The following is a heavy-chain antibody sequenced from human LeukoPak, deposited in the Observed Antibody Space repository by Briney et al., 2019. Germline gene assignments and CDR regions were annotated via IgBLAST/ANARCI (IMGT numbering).Heavy chain of an antibody. J-gene: IGHJ3*02. CDR3: AKRGLWFGEGHAFDI. D-gene: IGHD3-10*01. CDR1: GFTFDDYA. CDR2: ISWNSGSI. Sequence: PGRSLRLSCAASGFTFDDYAMHWVRQAPGKGLEWVPGISWNSGSIGYADSVKGRFTISRDNAKNSLYLQMNSLRVDDTALYYCAKRGLWFGEGHAFDIWGQGTMVTVSS. V-gene: IGHV3-9*01.